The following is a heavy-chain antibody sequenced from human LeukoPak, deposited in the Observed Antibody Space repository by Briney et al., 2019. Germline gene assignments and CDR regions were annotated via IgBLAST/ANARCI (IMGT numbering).Heavy chain of an antibody. CDR1: GYSFTTYW. CDR2: IYPGDSDT. J-gene: IGHJ2*01. V-gene: IGHV5-51*01. D-gene: IGHD3-16*01. CDR3: ARRTAYMEYFDL. Sequence: GESLKISCKGSGYSFTTYWIGWVRQMPGRGLEWMGTIYPGDSDTRCSPSFQGQVTISADKSTSVAYLQWSSLKASDAAIYYCARRTAYMEYFDLWGRGTLVTVSS.